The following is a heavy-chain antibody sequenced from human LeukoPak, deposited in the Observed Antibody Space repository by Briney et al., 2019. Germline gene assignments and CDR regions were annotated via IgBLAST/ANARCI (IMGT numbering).Heavy chain of an antibody. CDR3: AKGNRDSSGFYYYYGMDI. D-gene: IGHD3-22*01. CDR1: GFTFDDYA. V-gene: IGHV3-9*01. J-gene: IGHJ6*02. CDR2: INWDSKNI. Sequence: GGSLRLSCAASGFTFDDYAMFWVRQAPGKGLEWVSGINWDSKNIGYAASVKGRFTISRDNAKNSLYLQMNSLRAEDTAFYYCAKGNRDSSGFYYYYGMDIWGQGTTVTVSS.